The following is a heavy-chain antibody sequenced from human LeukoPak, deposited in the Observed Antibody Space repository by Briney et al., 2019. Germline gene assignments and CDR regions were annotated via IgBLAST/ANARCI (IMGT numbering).Heavy chain of an antibody. Sequence: GGSLRLSCAASGFTSSSYAMHWVRQAPGKGLEWVAVISYDGSNKYYADSVKGRSTISRDNSKNTLYLQMNSLRAEDTAVYYCARDRYYGSGSWSYWFDPWGQGTLVTVSS. CDR3: ARDRYYGSGSWSYWFDP. CDR1: GFTSSSYA. CDR2: ISYDGSNK. D-gene: IGHD3-10*01. V-gene: IGHV3-30*04. J-gene: IGHJ5*02.